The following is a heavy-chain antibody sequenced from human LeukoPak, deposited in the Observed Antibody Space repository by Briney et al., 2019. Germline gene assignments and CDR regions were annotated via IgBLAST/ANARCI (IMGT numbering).Heavy chain of an antibody. Sequence: PSETLSLTCAVFGYSISSGYYWGWIRQPPGKGLEWIGSIYHSGSTYYNPSLKSRVTISVDTSKNQFSLKLSSVTAADTAVYYCARDILHYDILTGSGGMGYMDVWGKGTTVTVSS. CDR1: GYSISSGYY. CDR3: ARDILHYDILTGSGGMGYMDV. D-gene: IGHD3-9*01. CDR2: IYHSGST. J-gene: IGHJ6*04. V-gene: IGHV4-38-2*02.